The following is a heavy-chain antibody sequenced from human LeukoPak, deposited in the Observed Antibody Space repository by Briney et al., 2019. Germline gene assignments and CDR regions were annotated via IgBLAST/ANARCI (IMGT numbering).Heavy chain of an antibody. CDR1: GFTFSSYA. CDR3: AKDRIVGATTSYYFDY. Sequence: TGGSLRLSCAASGFTFSSYAMSWVRQAPGKGLEWVSAISGSGGSTHYADSVKGRFTISRDNSKNTLYLQMNSLRAEDTAVYYCAKDRIVGATTSYYFDYWGQGTLVTVPS. D-gene: IGHD1-26*01. V-gene: IGHV3-23*01. J-gene: IGHJ4*02. CDR2: ISGSGGST.